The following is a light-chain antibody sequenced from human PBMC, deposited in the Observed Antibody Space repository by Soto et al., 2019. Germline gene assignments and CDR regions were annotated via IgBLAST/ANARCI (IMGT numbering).Light chain of an antibody. CDR3: QQYDSFSVT. J-gene: IGKJ1*01. CDR1: QRMSGW. Sequence: DIQMTQAPSTLSASVGDTVTITCRASQRMSGWLAWHQRKPGKAPKILIYDVSALKRGVPQRLSGSGSGTELNLTISRLQPDDFATYYCQQYDSFSVTCGQGTKVDIK. CDR2: DVS. V-gene: IGKV1-5*01.